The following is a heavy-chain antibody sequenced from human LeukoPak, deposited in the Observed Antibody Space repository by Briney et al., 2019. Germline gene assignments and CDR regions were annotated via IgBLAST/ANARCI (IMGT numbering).Heavy chain of an antibody. CDR3: ARAFYPGYYSYMAV. Sequence: SETLSLTCTVSGGSISNYYWNWIRQPPGKGLEWIGYIYYSGSTNYNPSLKSRVTISVDTSKNQFSLKLSSVTAADTAVYYCARAFYPGYYSYMAVWGKGTTVTVSS. D-gene: IGHD3-3*02. CDR1: GGSISNYY. V-gene: IGHV4-59*01. CDR2: IYYSGST. J-gene: IGHJ6*03.